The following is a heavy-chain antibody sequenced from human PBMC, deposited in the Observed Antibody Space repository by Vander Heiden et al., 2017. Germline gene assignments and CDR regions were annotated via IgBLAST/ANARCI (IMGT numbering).Heavy chain of an antibody. CDR3: AREENPFLTGDPRYYYYGMDV. J-gene: IGHJ6*02. D-gene: IGHD7-27*01. CDR1: GFTCSSYV. Sequence: QVQLVESGGGVVQPGRSLRLSCAASGFTCSSYVMHWVRQVPGKGLEWVAVISYDGSNKYYADSGKGRFTISRDNSKNTLYLQMNSLRAEDTAVYYCAREENPFLTGDPRYYYYGMDVWGQGTTVTVSS. CDR2: ISYDGSNK. V-gene: IGHV3-30-3*01.